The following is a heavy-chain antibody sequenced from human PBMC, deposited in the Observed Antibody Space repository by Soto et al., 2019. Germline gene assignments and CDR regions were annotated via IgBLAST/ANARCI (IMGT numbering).Heavy chain of an antibody. V-gene: IGHV3-33*01. Sequence: PGGSLRLSCAASGFTFSSYGMHWVRQAPGKGLEWVAVIWYDGSNKYYADSVKGRFTISRDNSKNTLYLQMNSLRAEDTAVYYCARDFGPRGQYYYDSSGLAYYFDCWGQGTLVTVSS. CDR1: GFTFSSYG. J-gene: IGHJ4*02. CDR2: IWYDGSNK. CDR3: ARDFGPRGQYYYDSSGLAYYFDC. D-gene: IGHD3-22*01.